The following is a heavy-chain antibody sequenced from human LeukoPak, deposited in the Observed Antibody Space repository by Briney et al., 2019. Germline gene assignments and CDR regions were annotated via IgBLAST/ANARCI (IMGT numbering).Heavy chain of an antibody. D-gene: IGHD3-16*01. CDR2: ISGTGATT. V-gene: IGHV3-23*01. Sequence: GGSLRLSCAASGFTFSSYAMSWVRQAPGKGLEWVSGISGTGATTSYSDSVTGRFTISRDNSKSTLYLQMNSLRAEDTAVYYCANRLRGQYYFDYWGQGTLVTVSS. CDR1: GFTFSSYA. CDR3: ANRLRGQYYFDY. J-gene: IGHJ4*02.